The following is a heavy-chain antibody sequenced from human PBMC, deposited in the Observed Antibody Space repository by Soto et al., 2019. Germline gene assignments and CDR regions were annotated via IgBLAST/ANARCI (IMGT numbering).Heavy chain of an antibody. J-gene: IGHJ3*02. CDR1: GFTFSSYA. Sequence: GGSLRLSCAASGFTFSSYAMHWVRQAPGKGLEWVAVISFDGSNKYYADSVKGRFTISRDNSKNTLYLQMNSLRAEDTAVYYCARAPGRTSSFDMWGQGTMVTVSS. CDR3: ARAPGRTSSFDM. V-gene: IGHV3-30-3*01. D-gene: IGHD2-2*01. CDR2: ISFDGSNK.